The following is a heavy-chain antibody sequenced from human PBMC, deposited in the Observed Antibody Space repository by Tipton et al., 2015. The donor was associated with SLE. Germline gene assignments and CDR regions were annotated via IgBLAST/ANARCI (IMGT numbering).Heavy chain of an antibody. CDR1: GGSFSGYY. Sequence: TLSLTCAVYGGSFSGYYWSWIRQPPGKGLEWIGEINHSGSANYNPSLKSRVTISADTSKNQFSLNLSSVTAADTAVYYCARVPGLERSYYYFYYMDVWGKGTTVTVSS. V-gene: IGHV4-34*01. J-gene: IGHJ6*03. CDR2: INHSGSA. CDR3: ARVPGLERSYYYFYYMDV. D-gene: IGHD1-1*01.